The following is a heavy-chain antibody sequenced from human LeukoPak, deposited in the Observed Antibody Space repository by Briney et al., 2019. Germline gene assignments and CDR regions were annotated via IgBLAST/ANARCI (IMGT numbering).Heavy chain of an antibody. CDR3: ARDKQGGSYKDYYMDV. D-gene: IGHD1-26*01. CDR2: IYAGGNI. V-gene: IGHV3-53*01. J-gene: IGHJ6*03. CDR1: GFTVKSNH. Sequence: GDSLRLSCAASGFTVKSNHMSWVRQAPGKGLEWVGVIYAGGNIYYADSVMGRFNISRDNSKNTLYLQMHSLRPEDMAVYFCARDKQGGSYKDYYMDVWGEGATVTVSS.